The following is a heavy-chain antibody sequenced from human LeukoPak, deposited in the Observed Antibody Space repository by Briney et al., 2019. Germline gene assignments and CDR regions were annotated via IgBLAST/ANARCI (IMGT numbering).Heavy chain of an antibody. CDR1: AASVSSDC. D-gene: IGHD2-15*01. CDR3: ARVSCSGGSCPLDY. Sequence: PTPSLSLARTVAAASVSSDCSSSVREPPGEGLGWVGYIYYSGSTNYNPSLKRRVTISVDTSKNQFSLNLSSVTAADTAVYYCARVSCSGGSCPLDYWGQGTLVTVS. J-gene: IGHJ4*02. V-gene: IGHV4-59*02. CDR2: IYYSGST.